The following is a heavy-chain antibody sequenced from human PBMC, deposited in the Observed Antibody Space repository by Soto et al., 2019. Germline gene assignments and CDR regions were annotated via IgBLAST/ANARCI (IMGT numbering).Heavy chain of an antibody. CDR2: INAGNGNT. V-gene: IGHV1-3*01. Sequence: ASVKVSCKASGYTFTSYAMHWVRQAPGQRLEWMGWINAGNGNTNYAQKFQGRVTITADESTSTAYMELSSLRSEDTAVYYCARDQEAYYYGSGSPGPYYYYGMDVWGQGTTVTVSS. J-gene: IGHJ6*02. CDR1: GYTFTSYA. D-gene: IGHD3-10*01. CDR3: ARDQEAYYYGSGSPGPYYYYGMDV.